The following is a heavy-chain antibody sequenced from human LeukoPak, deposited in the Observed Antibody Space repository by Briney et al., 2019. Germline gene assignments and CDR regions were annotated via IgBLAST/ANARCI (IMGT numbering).Heavy chain of an antibody. CDR2: IYHSGNT. D-gene: IGHD4-23*01. J-gene: IGHJ4*02. CDR1: GDSISSSNW. CDR3: ARNGGNSDFDY. Sequence: SETLSLTCAVSGDSISSSNWWTWVRQPPGKGLEWIGEIYHSGNTNYNPSLKSRVTMSVDKSKNQFSLNLNSVTAADTAVYYCARNGGNSDFDYWGQGTLVAVSS. V-gene: IGHV4-4*02.